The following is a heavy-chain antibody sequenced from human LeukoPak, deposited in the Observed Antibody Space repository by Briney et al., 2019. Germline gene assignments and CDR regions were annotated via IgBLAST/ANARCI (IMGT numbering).Heavy chain of an antibody. CDR1: GGTFSSYA. CDR3: ARATMIVVVITTKPSYYGMDV. V-gene: IGHV1-69*13. J-gene: IGHJ6*02. Sequence: GASVTVSCTASGGTFSSYAISWVRQAPGQGLEWMGGIIPIFGTANYAQKFQGRVTITADESTSTAYMELSSLRSEDTAVYYCARATMIVVVITTKPSYYGMDVWGQGTTVTVSS. D-gene: IGHD3-22*01. CDR2: IIPIFGTA.